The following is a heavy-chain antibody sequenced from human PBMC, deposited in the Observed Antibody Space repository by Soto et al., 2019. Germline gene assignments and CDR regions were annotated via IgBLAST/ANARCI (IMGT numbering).Heavy chain of an antibody. V-gene: IGHV3-11*01. D-gene: IGHD3-10*01. J-gene: IGHJ3*02. CDR1: GFTFSDYY. CDR2: ISSSGSTI. CDR3: ARDGRYYYGSGSYPHDAFDI. Sequence: VQLVESGGGLVKPGGSLRLSCAASGFTFSDYYMSWIRQAPGKGLEWVSYISSSGSTIYYADSVKGRFTISRDNAKNSLYLQMNSLRAEDTAVYYCARDGRYYYGSGSYPHDAFDIWGQGTMVTVSS.